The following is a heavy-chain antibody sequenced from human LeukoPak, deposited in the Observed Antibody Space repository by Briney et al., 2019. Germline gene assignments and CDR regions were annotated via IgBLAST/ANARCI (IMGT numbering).Heavy chain of an antibody. CDR3: ARDGAGYYYDSSGYYAYYYYYYMDV. CDR2: ISAYNGNT. Sequence: ASVKVSCKASGYTFTSYGISWVRQAPGQGLEWMGWISAYNGNTNYAQKLQGGVTMTTDTSTSTAYMELRSLRSDDTAVYYCARDGAGYYYDSSGYYAYYYYYYMDVWGKGTTVTVSS. V-gene: IGHV1-18*01. J-gene: IGHJ6*03. D-gene: IGHD3-22*01. CDR1: GYTFTSYG.